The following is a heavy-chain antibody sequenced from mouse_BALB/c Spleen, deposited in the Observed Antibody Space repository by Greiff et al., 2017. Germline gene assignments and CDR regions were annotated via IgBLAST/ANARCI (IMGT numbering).Heavy chain of an antibody. CDR1: GYAFTNYL. D-gene: IGHD1-1*01. J-gene: IGHJ3*01. CDR3: ARRYYGSSPAWFAY. Sequence: QVQLKESGAELVRPGTSVKVSCKASGYAFTNYLIEWVKQRPGQGLEWIGVINPGSGGTNCNEKFKGKATLTADKSSSTAYMQLSSLTSDDSAVYFCARRYYGSSPAWFAYWGQGTLVTVSA. CDR2: INPGSGGT. V-gene: IGHV1-54*01.